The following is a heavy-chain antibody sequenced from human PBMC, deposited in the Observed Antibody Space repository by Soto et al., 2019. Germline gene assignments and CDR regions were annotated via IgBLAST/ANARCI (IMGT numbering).Heavy chain of an antibody. V-gene: IGHV1-18*01. CDR2: ISAYNGNT. J-gene: IGHJ4*02. CDR3: ARGDHYLEAAGDLDY. D-gene: IGHD6-13*01. CDR1: GYTFTSYG. Sequence: ASVKVSCKASGYTFTSYGISWVRQAPGQGLEWMGWISAYNGNTNYAQKLQGRVTMTTDTSTSTAYMELRSLRSDDTAVYYCARGDHYLEAAGDLDYWGQGTLVTVSS.